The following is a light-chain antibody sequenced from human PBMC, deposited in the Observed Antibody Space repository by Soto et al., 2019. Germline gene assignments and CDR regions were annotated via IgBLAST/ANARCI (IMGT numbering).Light chain of an antibody. CDR3: CSPGGYNNFYV. CDR1: SSDVGAYNY. CDR2: EVT. Sequence: QSALTQPPSASGSPGQSVTISCTGTSSDVGAYNYVSWYQQHPGKVPKLMIYEVTKRPSGVPDRFSGSKSGNTASLTVSGLQAEEEADYYCCSPGGYNNFYVFGTGTKLTVL. V-gene: IGLV2-8*01. J-gene: IGLJ1*01.